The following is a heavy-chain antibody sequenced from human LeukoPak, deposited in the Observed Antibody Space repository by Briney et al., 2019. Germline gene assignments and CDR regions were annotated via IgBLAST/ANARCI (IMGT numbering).Heavy chain of an antibody. CDR3: ARDQDYDSSGYYWSAVIAFDI. CDR2: ICDSCGST. CDR1: GFTFSTYA. J-gene: IGHJ3*02. D-gene: IGHD3-22*01. Sequence: GGSLRLSCVASGFTFSTYAMSWVRQAPGKGLEWISAICDSCGSTAYADSVKGRFTISRDNSRNTLYLQMNSLRAEDTAVYYCARDQDYDSSGYYWSAVIAFDIWGQGTMVTVSS. V-gene: IGHV3-23*01.